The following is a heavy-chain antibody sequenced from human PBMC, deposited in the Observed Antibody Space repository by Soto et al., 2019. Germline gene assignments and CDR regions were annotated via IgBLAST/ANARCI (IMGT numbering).Heavy chain of an antibody. J-gene: IGHJ4*02. CDR2: ISYSGST. D-gene: IGHD2-8*01. CDR1: GGFINNGGYY. Sequence: PSETLSLTCTVSGGFINNGGYYWSWIRQHPGKGLEWIGYISYSGSTYYNPSLKSRITISVDTSRNQFSLKLSSVTAADTAVYYCARKAAHIRYCTNAICLNYFDYWGQGTLVTVSS. CDR3: ARKAAHIRYCTNAICLNYFDY. V-gene: IGHV4-31*03.